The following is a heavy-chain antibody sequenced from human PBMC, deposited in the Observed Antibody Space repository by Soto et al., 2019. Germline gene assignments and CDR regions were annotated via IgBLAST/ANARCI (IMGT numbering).Heavy chain of an antibody. Sequence: PSETLSLTCTVSGGSISSGDYYWSWIRQPPGKGLEWIGYIYYSGNTYYNPSLKSRVTISVGTSKNQFSLKLSSVTAADTAVYYCARARLGYCTSTSCFSIFDYWGQGILGTVSA. J-gene: IGHJ4*02. CDR1: GGSISSGDYY. CDR2: IYYSGNT. D-gene: IGHD2-2*03. CDR3: ARARLGYCTSTSCFSIFDY. V-gene: IGHV4-30-4*02.